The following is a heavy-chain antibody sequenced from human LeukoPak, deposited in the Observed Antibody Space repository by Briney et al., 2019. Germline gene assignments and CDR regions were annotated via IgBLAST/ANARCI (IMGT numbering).Heavy chain of an antibody. D-gene: IGHD3-9*01. CDR3: AREDKYYDILTGYYTWWFDP. J-gene: IGHJ5*02. CDR1: GYTFTDYY. V-gene: IGHV1-2*02. Sequence: ASVKVSCKASGYTFTDYYMHWVRQAPGQGLEWMGWINPNSGGTNYAQKFQGRVTMTRDTSISTAYMELSRLRSDDTAVYYCAREDKYYDILTGYYTWWFDPWGQGTLVTVSS. CDR2: INPNSGGT.